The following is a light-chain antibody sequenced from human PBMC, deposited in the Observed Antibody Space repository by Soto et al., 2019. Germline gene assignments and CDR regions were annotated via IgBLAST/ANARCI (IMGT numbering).Light chain of an antibody. CDR1: QSVSSNY. V-gene: IGKV3-20*01. J-gene: IGKJ2*01. CDR3: QHYGRSAYT. Sequence: EIVLTQSPGTLSLSPGERATLSCRASQSVSSNYLAWYQQQPGQAPRLLIYGASSRATGIPDRFSGSGSGTDFTLTISRLEPDDFAVYYCQHYGRSAYTFGQGTTLEIK. CDR2: GAS.